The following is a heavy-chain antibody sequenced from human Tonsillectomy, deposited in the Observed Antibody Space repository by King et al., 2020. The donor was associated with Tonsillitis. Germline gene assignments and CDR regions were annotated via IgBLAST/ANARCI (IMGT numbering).Heavy chain of an antibody. CDR2: IYYSGST. Sequence: LQLQESGPGLVKPSETLSLTCTVSGSSISSSSYYWGWIRQPPGKGLEWIGSIYYSGSTYYNPSLKSRVTISVDTSKNQFSLKLSSVTAADTAVYYCARLRQVYSSGSFDYWGQGTLVTVSS. J-gene: IGHJ4*02. CDR3: ARLRQVYSSGSFDY. CDR1: GSSISSSSYY. V-gene: IGHV4-39*01. D-gene: IGHD6-19*01.